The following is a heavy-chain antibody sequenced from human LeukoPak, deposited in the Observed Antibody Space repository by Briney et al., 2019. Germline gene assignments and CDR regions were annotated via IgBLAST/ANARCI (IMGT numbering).Heavy chain of an antibody. D-gene: IGHD1-26*01. J-gene: IGHJ4*02. V-gene: IGHV4-34*01. CDR2: INHSGST. CDR3: ARYSGPLDY. CDR1: GGSFSGYY. Sequence: SETLSLTCAVYGGSFSGYYWSWIRQPPGKGLEWIGEINHSGSTNYNPSLKSRVTISVDTSKNQFSLKLSSVTAADTAVYYCARYSGPLDYWGQGTVVTVSS.